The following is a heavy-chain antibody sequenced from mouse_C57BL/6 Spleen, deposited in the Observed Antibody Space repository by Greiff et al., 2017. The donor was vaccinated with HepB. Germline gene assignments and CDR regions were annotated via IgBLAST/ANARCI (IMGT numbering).Heavy chain of an antibody. CDR1: GFTFSSYA. J-gene: IGHJ2*01. CDR3: ARGTGIYYGSSYGY. CDR2: ISDGGSYT. V-gene: IGHV5-4*01. D-gene: IGHD1-1*01. Sequence: DVQLVESGGGLVKPGGSLKLSCAASGFTFSSYAMSWVRQIPEKRLEWVATISDGGSYTYYPDNVKGRFTISRDNAKNNLYLQMSHLKSEDTAMYYCARGTGIYYGSSYGYWGQGTTLTVSS.